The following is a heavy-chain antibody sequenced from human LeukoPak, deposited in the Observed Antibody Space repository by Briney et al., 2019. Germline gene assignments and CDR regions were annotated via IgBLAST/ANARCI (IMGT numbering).Heavy chain of an antibody. CDR3: ARFLQLSHRFDY. J-gene: IGHJ4*02. CDR1: GFTFSSYA. Sequence: GGSLRLSCAASGFTFSSYAMTWVRQAPGKGLEWVSTIGGPGDRTFYADSVKGRFIISRDNSKNTLYLQMNSLRAEDTAVYYCARFLQLSHRFDYWGQGTLVTVSS. CDR2: IGGPGDRT. D-gene: IGHD1-1*01. V-gene: IGHV3-23*01.